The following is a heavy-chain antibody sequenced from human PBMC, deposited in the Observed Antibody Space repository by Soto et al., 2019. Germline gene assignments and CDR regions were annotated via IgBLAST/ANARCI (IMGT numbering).Heavy chain of an antibody. D-gene: IGHD3-10*01. CDR3: EREVTMVRAFDH. J-gene: IGHJ4*02. V-gene: IGHV4-30-4*01. CDR2: IYYNGIT. Sequence: PSETLSLTCTVSGDSISRGNFYWSWIRHSPGRGLEWIGSIYYNGITYYNPSLKSRVAMSVDTSKIQFSLRLSSVTAAETAVYYCEREVTMVRAFDHWGQGTLVTVSS. CDR1: GDSISRGNFY.